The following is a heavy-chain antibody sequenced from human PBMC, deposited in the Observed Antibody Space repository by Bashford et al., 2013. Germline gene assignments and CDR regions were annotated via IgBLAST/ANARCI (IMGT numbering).Heavy chain of an antibody. V-gene: IGHV4-59*01. Sequence: SETLSLTCTVSGGSISSYYWSWIRQPPGKGLEWIGYIYYSGSTNYNPSLKSRVTISVDTSKNQFSLKLSSVTAADTAVYYCARDRVTGTTWAFDIWGQGTMVTVSS. CDR1: GGSISSYY. CDR2: IYYSGST. J-gene: IGHJ3*02. D-gene: IGHD1-7*01. CDR3: ARDRVTGTTWAFDI.